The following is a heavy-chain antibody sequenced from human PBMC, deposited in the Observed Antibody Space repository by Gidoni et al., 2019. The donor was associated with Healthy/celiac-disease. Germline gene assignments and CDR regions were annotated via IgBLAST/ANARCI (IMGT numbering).Heavy chain of an antibody. CDR3: AKVSHYDFWYFDY. V-gene: IGHV3-30*18. J-gene: IGHJ4*02. CDR2: ISYDGSNK. CDR1: GFTFSSYG. D-gene: IGHD3-3*01. Sequence: QVQLVESGGGVVQPGRSLRLSCAASGFTFSSYGMHWVRQAPGKGLEWVAVISYDGSNKYYADSVKGRFTISRDNSKNTLYLQMNSLRAEDTAVYYCAKVSHYDFWYFDYWGQGTLVTVSS.